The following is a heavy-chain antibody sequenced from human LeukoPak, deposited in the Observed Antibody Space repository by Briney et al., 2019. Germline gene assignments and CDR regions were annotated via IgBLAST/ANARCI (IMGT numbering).Heavy chain of an antibody. Sequence: GGSLRLSCAASGFSFSSYAMSWVRQAPGKGLEWVSAISDSGGGTYYADTVKGRFTISRDNSKNTLYLQMNSLRAEDTAVHYCAEGVDGGNSGTGKYWGQGTLVTVSS. CDR1: GFSFSSYA. D-gene: IGHD4-23*01. J-gene: IGHJ4*02. CDR2: ISDSGGGT. CDR3: AEGVDGGNSGTGKY. V-gene: IGHV3-23*01.